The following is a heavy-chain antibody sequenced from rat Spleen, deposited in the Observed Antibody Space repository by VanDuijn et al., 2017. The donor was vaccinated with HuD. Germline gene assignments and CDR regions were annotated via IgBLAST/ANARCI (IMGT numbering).Heavy chain of an antibody. CDR1: GHSIDSSY. V-gene: IGHV3-1*01. J-gene: IGHJ2*01. CDR3: ARWNYPGSYGDY. Sequence: EVQLQESGPGLVKPSQSISLSCSVTGHSIDSSYRWNWIRKFPGNNLEWMGFITYSGTTTYNPSLKSRISITLDTSKNQFFLQLISVTSEDTATYYCARWNYPGSYGDYWGQGVMVTVSS. D-gene: IGHD1-4*01. CDR2: ITYSGTT.